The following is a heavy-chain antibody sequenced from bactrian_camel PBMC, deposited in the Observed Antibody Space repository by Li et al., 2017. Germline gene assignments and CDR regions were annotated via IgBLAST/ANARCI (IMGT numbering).Heavy chain of an antibody. J-gene: IGHJ2*01. CDR2: IHTGAGVI. Sequence: HVQLVESGGGSVQPGGSLRLSCAGSGFTFSMYWMHWIRQAPGGGLEWLSAIHTGAGVIHTADSVEGRFTISRDNAKKMVYLQMNSLKPEDTVVYYCVRDGGNWYLDVWGQGTQVTVS. CDR1: GFTFSMYW. D-gene: IGHD2*01. CDR3: VRDGGNWYLDV. V-gene: IGHV3S1*01.